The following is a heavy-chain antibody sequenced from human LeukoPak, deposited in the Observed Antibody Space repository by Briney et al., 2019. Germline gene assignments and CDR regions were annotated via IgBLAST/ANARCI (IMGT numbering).Heavy chain of an antibody. D-gene: IGHD2-8*01. CDR1: GFTFSTYA. CDR3: AKGSSPLEVMVYASDY. V-gene: IGHV3-23*01. J-gene: IGHJ4*02. Sequence: GGSLRLSCAASGFTFSTYAMIWVRQAPGKGLEWVSAISGSGGSTYYADYVKGRFTISRYNSKNTLYLQMNSLRAEDTAVYYCAKGSSPLEVMVYASDYWGQGTLVTVSS. CDR2: ISGSGGST.